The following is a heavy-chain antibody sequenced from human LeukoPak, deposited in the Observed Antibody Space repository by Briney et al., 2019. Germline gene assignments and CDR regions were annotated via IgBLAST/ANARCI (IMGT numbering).Heavy chain of an antibody. D-gene: IGHD3-22*01. V-gene: IGHV3-11*05. CDR1: GFTFSDYY. CDR2: ISSSSSYT. Sequence: GGSLRLSCAASGFTFSDYYMSWIRQAPGKGLERVSYISSSSSYTNYADSVKGRFTISRDNAKNSLYLQMNSLRAEDTAVYYCARGLRDDSSGYSMAFDYWGQGTLVTVSS. CDR3: ARGLRDDSSGYSMAFDY. J-gene: IGHJ4*02.